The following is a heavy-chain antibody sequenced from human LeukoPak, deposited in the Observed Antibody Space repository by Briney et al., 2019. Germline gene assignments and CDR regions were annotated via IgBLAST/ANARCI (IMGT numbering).Heavy chain of an antibody. CDR3: TTESSGGPDY. CDR2: IQRKIDGGTT. Sequence: GGSLRLSCAASGFTFSSYSMSWVRQSPGKGLEWVGRIQRKIDGGTTDYAAPVKGRFTISRDDSKHTLFLQMNSLKTEDTAVYYCTTESSGGPDYWGRGTLVTVSS. J-gene: IGHJ4*02. D-gene: IGHD1-26*01. V-gene: IGHV3-15*01. CDR1: GFTFSSYS.